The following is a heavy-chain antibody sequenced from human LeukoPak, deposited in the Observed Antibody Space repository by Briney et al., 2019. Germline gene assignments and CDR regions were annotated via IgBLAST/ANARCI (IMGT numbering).Heavy chain of an antibody. D-gene: IGHD5-18*01. J-gene: IGHJ6*02. Sequence: GGSLNLSCAASGFTFSGSAMHWVRQASGKGLEWVGRIRSKANSYATAYAASVKGRFTISRDDSKNTAYLQMNSLKTEDTAVYYCARLPWIQHGPDYYYYGMDVWGQGTTVTVSS. CDR1: GFTFSGSA. V-gene: IGHV3-73*01. CDR3: ARLPWIQHGPDYYYYGMDV. CDR2: IRSKANSYAT.